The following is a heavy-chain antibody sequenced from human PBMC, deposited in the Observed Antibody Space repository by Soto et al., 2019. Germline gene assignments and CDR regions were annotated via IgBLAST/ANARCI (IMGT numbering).Heavy chain of an antibody. J-gene: IGHJ5*02. Sequence: LRLSCAAAGFTFSSFWMDWVGQAPGKGLEWLANINPDGSEKHYVDSVKGRFTISRDNAKNSMYLQMSSMTAEDSALYYCSRSLEAWGQGTRVTLSS. CDR1: GFTFSSFW. V-gene: IGHV3-7*01. CDR2: INPDGSEK. CDR3: SRSLEA.